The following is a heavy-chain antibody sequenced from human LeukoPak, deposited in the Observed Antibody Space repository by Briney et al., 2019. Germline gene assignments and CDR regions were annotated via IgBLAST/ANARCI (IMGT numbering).Heavy chain of an antibody. CDR3: TRASSGWYIYFQQ. V-gene: IGHV1-2*02. J-gene: IGHJ1*01. Sequence: ASVKVSCKASGYTFTDYYIHWVRQAPGQGLGWMGWISPNSGGTNYAQKFQGRVIMTRDTSITTAYMELSSLRSDDTAVYYCTRASSGWYIYFQQWGQGTLVTVSS. CDR1: GYTFTDYY. D-gene: IGHD6-19*01. CDR2: ISPNSGGT.